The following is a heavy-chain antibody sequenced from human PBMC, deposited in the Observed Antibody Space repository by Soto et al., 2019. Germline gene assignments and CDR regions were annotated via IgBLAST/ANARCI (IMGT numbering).Heavy chain of an antibody. CDR2: IYSGGST. CDR1: GFTVSSNY. J-gene: IGHJ4*02. CDR3: ARDRSSGWRTGVYFDY. D-gene: IGHD6-19*01. V-gene: IGHV3-53*01. Sequence: EVPLVESGGGLIQPGGSLRLSCAASGFTVSSNYMSWVRQAPGKGLEWVSVIYSGGSTYYADSVKGRFTISRDNSKNTLYLQMNSLRAEDTAVYYCARDRSSGWRTGVYFDYWGQGTLVTVSS.